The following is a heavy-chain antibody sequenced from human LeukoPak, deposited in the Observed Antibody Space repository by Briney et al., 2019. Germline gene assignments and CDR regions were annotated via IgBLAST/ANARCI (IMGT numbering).Heavy chain of an antibody. Sequence: PGGSLRLSCAASGSAFSTYWMTSVRQAPGKGLEWVANIKPDGSGRNYLDSVKGRFTISRDNAKNSLYLYMNSLRVEDTAVYYCSSQPAVLDLDCWGHGTLVTVSS. CDR1: GSAFSTYW. CDR2: IKPDGSGR. CDR3: SSQPAVLDLDC. D-gene: IGHD2-2*01. V-gene: IGHV3-7*01. J-gene: IGHJ4*01.